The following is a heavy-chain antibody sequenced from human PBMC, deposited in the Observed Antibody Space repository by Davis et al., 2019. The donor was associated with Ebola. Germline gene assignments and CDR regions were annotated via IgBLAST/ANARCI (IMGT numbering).Heavy chain of an antibody. J-gene: IGHJ6*02. CDR3: AKDPGYCSGGSCLLYYYYGMDV. CDR1: GFSFSNYG. V-gene: IGHV3-30*18. D-gene: IGHD2-15*01. Sequence: GESLKISCAASGFSFSNYGMHWVRQAPGKGLEWVAVISYDGNNKYYADSLKGRFTISRDNSKNTLYLQMNSLRAEDTAVYYCAKDPGYCSGGSCLLYYYYGMDVWGQGTTVTVSS. CDR2: ISYDGNNK.